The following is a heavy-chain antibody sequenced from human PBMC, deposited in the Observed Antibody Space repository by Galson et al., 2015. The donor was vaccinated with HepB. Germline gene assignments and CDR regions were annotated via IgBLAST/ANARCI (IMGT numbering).Heavy chain of an antibody. CDR3: AKEGYYDYIWGRYRHTRPFVF. D-gene: IGHD3-16*02. Sequence: SLRLSCAASGFTFSSYAMHWVRQAPGKGLEWVAYISNDGSNKYYVDSVKGRFTISRDNSENTLYPQMNSLRAEDTAVYYCAKEGYYDYIWGRYRHTRPFVFWGQGTLVTVSS. CDR1: GFTFSSYA. CDR2: ISNDGSNK. V-gene: IGHV3-30*18. J-gene: IGHJ4*02.